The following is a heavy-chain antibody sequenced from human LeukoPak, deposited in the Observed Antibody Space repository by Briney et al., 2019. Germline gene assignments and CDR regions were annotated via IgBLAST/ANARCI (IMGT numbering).Heavy chain of an antibody. CDR3: ARIQSRIIAARPGNPAFDY. D-gene: IGHD6-6*01. CDR2: ISTYDDNT. J-gene: IGHJ4*02. V-gene: IGHV1-18*01. CDR1: GYTFTSYD. Sequence: SSVNVSCKASGYTFTSYDISGVRQAPRQGVEWMGWISTYDDNTHYAQKLRGRVTMTTDASTRTVYMELKSLRSDGTAVYYCARIQSRIIAARPGNPAFDYWGRGTLVTVSS.